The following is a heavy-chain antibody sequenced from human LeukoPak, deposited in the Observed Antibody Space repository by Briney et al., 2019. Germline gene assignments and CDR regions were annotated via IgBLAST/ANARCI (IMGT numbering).Heavy chain of an antibody. V-gene: IGHV3-73*01. J-gene: IGHJ6*02. CDR1: GFTFSGSA. D-gene: IGHD2-2*01. Sequence: GGSLTLSCAASGFTFSGSAMHWVRQASGKGLEWVGRIKSKANNYATAYAASVKGRFTISRDDSKNTAYLQMNRLQTEDTAVYYCSRLEPAALPDYCYGMDVWGQGTTVIVSS. CDR2: IKSKANNYAT. CDR3: SRLEPAALPDYCYGMDV.